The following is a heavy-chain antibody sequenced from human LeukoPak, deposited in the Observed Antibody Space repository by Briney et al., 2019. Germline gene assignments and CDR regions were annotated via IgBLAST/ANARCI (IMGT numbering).Heavy chain of an antibody. J-gene: IGHJ4*02. D-gene: IGHD3-22*01. Sequence: GGSLRLSCXXSGFTFSSYWMHWVRQAPGKGLVWVSRINSDGSITTYADSVKGRFTISRDNAKNTLYLQMNSLRAEDTAVYYCARDPRGYYDSSGQAGFDYWGQGTLVTVSS. CDR1: GFTFSSYW. V-gene: IGHV3-74*01. CDR2: INSDGSIT. CDR3: ARDPRGYYDSSGQAGFDY.